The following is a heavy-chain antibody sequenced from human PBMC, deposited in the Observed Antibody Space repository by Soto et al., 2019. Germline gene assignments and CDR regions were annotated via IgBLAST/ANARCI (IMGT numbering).Heavy chain of an antibody. D-gene: IGHD3-22*01. V-gene: IGHV5-51*01. J-gene: IGHJ3*02. CDR2: IYPGDSDT. CDR3: ARGTWVNYYDSSGPRGAFDI. CDR1: GYSFTSYW. Sequence: RGESLKISCQGSGYSFTSYWIGWVRQMPGKGLEWMGIIYPGDSDTRYSPSFQGQVTISADKSISTAYLQWSSLKASDTAMYYCARGTWVNYYDSSGPRGAFDIWGQGTMVT.